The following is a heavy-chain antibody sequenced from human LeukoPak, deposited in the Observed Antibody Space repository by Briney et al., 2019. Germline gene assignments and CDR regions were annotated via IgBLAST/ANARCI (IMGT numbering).Heavy chain of an antibody. V-gene: IGHV3-23*01. CDR1: AFTFSSHA. D-gene: IGHD3-3*01. J-gene: IGHJ4*02. CDR2: ISDVGDNT. CDR3: ARDFSDFWSGYQTFDY. Sequence: PGGSLRLSSAAYAFTFSSHAMTWVRQAPGKGLEWVSSISDVGDNTYYADSVKGRFTISRDNAKNLLLLHMNSLRAEDTAVYYCARDFSDFWSGYQTFDYWGQGTLVTVSS.